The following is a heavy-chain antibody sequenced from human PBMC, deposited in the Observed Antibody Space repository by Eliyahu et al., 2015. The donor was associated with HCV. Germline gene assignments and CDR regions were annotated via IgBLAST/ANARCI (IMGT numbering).Heavy chain of an antibody. CDR3: AKRGYSYGLDY. CDR1: GYTFTNYY. J-gene: IGHJ4*02. V-gene: IGHV1-46*03. D-gene: IGHD5-18*01. Sequence: QVQLVQSGAEVKKPGASVKVSCKASGYTFTNYYMHWVRQAPGQGLEWMGIINPSGGSTSYAQKFQGRVTMTRDTSTSTVYMELSSLRSEDTAVYYCAKRGYSYGLDYWGQGTLVTVSS. CDR2: INPSGGST.